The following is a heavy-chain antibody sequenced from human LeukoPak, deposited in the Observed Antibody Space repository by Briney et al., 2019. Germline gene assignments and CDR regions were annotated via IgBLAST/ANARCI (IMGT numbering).Heavy chain of an antibody. D-gene: IGHD3-9*01. CDR3: ASARYDILTGYWFDP. V-gene: IGHV4-38-2*01. CDR1: GYSISSGYY. J-gene: IGHJ5*02. CDR2: IYHSGST. Sequence: PSETLSLTCAVSGYSISSGYYWGWIRQPPGKGLEWIGSIYHSGSTYYNPSLKSRVTISVDTSKNQFSLKLSSVTAADTAVYYCASARYDILTGYWFDPRGQGTLVTVSS.